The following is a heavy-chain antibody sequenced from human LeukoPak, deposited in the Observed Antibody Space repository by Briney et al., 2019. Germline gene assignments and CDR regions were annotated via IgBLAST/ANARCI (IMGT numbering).Heavy chain of an antibody. CDR1: GFTFSSYG. CDR3: TKRALGSAYYFDS. J-gene: IGHJ4*02. D-gene: IGHD1-26*01. CDR2: ISYDGSNK. Sequence: PGGSLRLSCAASGFTFSSYGMHWVRQAPGKGLEWVAVISYDGSNKYYADSVKGRFTISRDNSKNTLYLQMNSLRAEDTAVYYCTKRALGSAYYFDSWGQGTLVTVSS. V-gene: IGHV3-30*18.